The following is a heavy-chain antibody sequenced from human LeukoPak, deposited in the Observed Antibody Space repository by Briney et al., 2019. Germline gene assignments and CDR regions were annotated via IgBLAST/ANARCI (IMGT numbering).Heavy chain of an antibody. V-gene: IGHV3-74*01. CDR3: VRDLGGRSGH. D-gene: IGHD1-26*01. Sequence: PGGSLRLSCAASGFTFSSNWMHWVRHAPGKGLVWVSRINEDGSTTNYADSVKGRSTIFRDNAKNTLYLQMNSLRAEGTAVYYCVRDLGGRSGHWGQGTLVTVSS. CDR1: GFTFSSNW. J-gene: IGHJ4*02. CDR2: INEDGSTT.